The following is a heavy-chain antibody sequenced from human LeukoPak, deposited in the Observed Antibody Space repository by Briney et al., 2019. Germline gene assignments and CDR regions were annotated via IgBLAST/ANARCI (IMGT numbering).Heavy chain of an antibody. Sequence: GGSLRLSCAASGFTFSDYYMSWIRQTPGKGLEWVSSVSSSGGIPHYADAVKGRFTISRDNSQNTLYLHMNSLRGEDTAVYYCAKDKDSTSSNGFNHWGQGTLVTVSS. J-gene: IGHJ4*02. CDR3: AKDKDSTSSNGFNH. CDR1: GFTFSDYY. V-gene: IGHV3-11*01. D-gene: IGHD2-8*01. CDR2: VSSSGGIP.